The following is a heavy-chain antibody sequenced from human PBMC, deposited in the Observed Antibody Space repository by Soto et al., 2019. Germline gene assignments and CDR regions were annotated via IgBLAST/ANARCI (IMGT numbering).Heavy chain of an antibody. CDR1: GFTFSSYG. J-gene: IGHJ6*02. Sequence: PGGSLRLSCAASGFTFSSYGMHWVRQAPGKGLEWVAVIWYDGSNKYYADSVKGRFTISRDNSKNTLYLQMNSLRAEDTAVYYCARDRSGWSYYYYYYSMDVWGQGTTGT. CDR2: IWYDGSNK. D-gene: IGHD6-19*01. V-gene: IGHV3-33*01. CDR3: ARDRSGWSYYYYYYSMDV.